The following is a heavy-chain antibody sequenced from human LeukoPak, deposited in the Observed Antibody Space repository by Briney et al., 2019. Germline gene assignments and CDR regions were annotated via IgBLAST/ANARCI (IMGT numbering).Heavy chain of an antibody. CDR1: GSTLNDYY. D-gene: IGHD4-23*01. CDR2: ISNTGYSK. V-gene: IGHV3-11*01. Sequence: PGGSLRLSCASPGSTLNDYYVNWIRQAPGKGLEWVSQISNTGYSKYYADSVKGRFTISRDNVKDSVSLQMNSLRVADSGMYYCAREEHGGNNFDYWGQGILVTVSS. CDR3: AREEHGGNNFDY. J-gene: IGHJ4*02.